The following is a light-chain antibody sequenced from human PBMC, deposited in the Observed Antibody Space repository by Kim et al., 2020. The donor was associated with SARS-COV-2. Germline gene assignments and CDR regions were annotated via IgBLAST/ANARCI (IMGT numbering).Light chain of an antibody. CDR1: QSVSSSY. V-gene: IGKV3-20*01. Sequence: LSPGGRATLSCRASQSVSSSYFAWYQQKPGQAPRLLIYGASSRATGIPDRCSGSGSGTDFTLTISRLEPEDFAVYFCQQYGNSPNTFGQGTKLEIK. CDR3: QQYGNSPNT. CDR2: GAS. J-gene: IGKJ2*01.